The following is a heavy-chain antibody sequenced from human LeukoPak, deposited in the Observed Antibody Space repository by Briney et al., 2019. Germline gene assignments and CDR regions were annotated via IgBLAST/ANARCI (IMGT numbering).Heavy chain of an antibody. CDR1: GGSFSGYY. J-gene: IGHJ5*02. CDR2: INHSGST. V-gene: IGHV4-34*01. D-gene: IGHD3-3*01. Sequence: SETLSLTCAVYGGSFSGYYWSWIRQPPGKGLEWIGEINHSGSTNYNPSPKSRVTISVDTSKNQFSLKLSSVTAADTAVYYCARGRSGYDFWSGYYNWFDPWGQGTLVTVSS. CDR3: ARGRSGYDFWSGYYNWFDP.